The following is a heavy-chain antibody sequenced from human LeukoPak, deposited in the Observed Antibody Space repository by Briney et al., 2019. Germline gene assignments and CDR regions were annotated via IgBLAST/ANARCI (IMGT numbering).Heavy chain of an antibody. J-gene: IGHJ4*02. CDR2: INHSGST. CDR3: ARGGYGTYYDFWSGFIFDY. D-gene: IGHD3-3*01. Sequence: SETLSLTCAVYGGSFSGYYWSWIRQPPGKGLEWIGEINHSGSTNYNPSLKSRVTISVDTSKNQFSLKPSSVTAADTAVYYCARGGYGTYYDFWSGFIFDYWGQGTLVTVSS. CDR1: GGSFSGYY. V-gene: IGHV4-34*01.